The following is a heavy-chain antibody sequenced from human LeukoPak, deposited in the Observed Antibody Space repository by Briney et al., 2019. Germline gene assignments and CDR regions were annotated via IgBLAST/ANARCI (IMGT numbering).Heavy chain of an antibody. D-gene: IGHD3-22*01. V-gene: IGHV3-74*01. Sequence: GGSLRLSCAASGFTFRSSWLHWARKAPGKGLVWVSRINSDGSSTRYADSVKGRFTISRDNAKNTLYLQMNSLRAEDTAVYYCARSDSSGYYYFDYWGQGTLVTVSS. J-gene: IGHJ4*02. CDR3: ARSDSSGYYYFDY. CDR1: GFTFRSSW. CDR2: INSDGSST.